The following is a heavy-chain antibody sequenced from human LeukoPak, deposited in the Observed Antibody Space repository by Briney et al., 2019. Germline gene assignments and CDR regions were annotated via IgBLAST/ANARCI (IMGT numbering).Heavy chain of an antibody. CDR1: GFSLSSYA. CDR2: ISYDGSKR. Sequence: QTGGSLRLSCAASGFSLSSYAMHWVRQAPGKGLEWVAIISYDGSKRYYADSVKGRFTISRDNSKNTLYLQMNSLRAEDTAVYYCARPAYSSGPDPFDYWGQGTLVTVSS. D-gene: IGHD3-22*01. CDR3: ARPAYSSGPDPFDY. J-gene: IGHJ4*02. V-gene: IGHV3-30*04.